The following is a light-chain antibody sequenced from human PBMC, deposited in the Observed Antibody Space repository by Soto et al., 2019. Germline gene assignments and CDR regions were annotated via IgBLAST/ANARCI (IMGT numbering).Light chain of an antibody. CDR2: EVS. CDR1: SSDVGTYNY. V-gene: IGLV2-14*01. CDR3: TAYTRDTELV. J-gene: IGLJ1*01. Sequence: QSALTQPASVSGSPGQSITISCTGTSSDVGTYNYISWYQHHPGKAPKLIIYEVSNRPPGVSNRLSSSKSGSTASLTISGLQAEDEADYHCTAYTRDTELVFGTGTQLTV.